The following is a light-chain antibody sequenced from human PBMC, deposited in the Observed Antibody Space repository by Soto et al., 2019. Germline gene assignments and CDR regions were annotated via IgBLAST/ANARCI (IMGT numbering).Light chain of an antibody. Sequence: DMHMTQSPSTLPASVGDRVTITCRASQSISSWLAWYQQKPGKAPNLLIYDASSLQSGVPSRFSGSGSGTDFTLTIDSLQPEDFATYFCQQTNTAPWTFGQGTKVDI. CDR1: QSISSW. CDR2: DAS. J-gene: IGKJ1*01. V-gene: IGKV1-5*01. CDR3: QQTNTAPWT.